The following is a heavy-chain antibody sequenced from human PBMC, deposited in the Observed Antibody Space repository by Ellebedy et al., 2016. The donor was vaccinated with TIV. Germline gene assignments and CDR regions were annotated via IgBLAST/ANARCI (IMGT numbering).Heavy chain of an antibody. V-gene: IGHV3-33*01. Sequence: PGGSLRLSCAASGFTFSSYGLHWARQAPGKGLEWVAVIWYDGSNKYYADSVKGRFTISRDNSKNTLYLQMNSLRAEETAVYYCARDTREWLVRGYIDCWGQGTLVTVSS. D-gene: IGHD6-19*01. CDR2: IWYDGSNK. J-gene: IGHJ4*02. CDR3: ARDTREWLVRGYIDC. CDR1: GFTFSSYG.